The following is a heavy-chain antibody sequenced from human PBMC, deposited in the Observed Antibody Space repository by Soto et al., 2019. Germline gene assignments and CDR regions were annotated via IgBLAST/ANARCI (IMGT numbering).Heavy chain of an antibody. Sequence: ASVKVSCKVSGYTLTELSMHCVRQAPGKGLEWMGGFDPEDGETIYAQKFQGRVTMTEDTSTDTAYMELSSLRSEDTAVYYCATNLGRNDFWSGYHANWFDPWGQGTLVTVSS. CDR1: GYTLTELS. CDR2: FDPEDGET. D-gene: IGHD3-3*01. CDR3: ATNLGRNDFWSGYHANWFDP. V-gene: IGHV1-24*01. J-gene: IGHJ5*02.